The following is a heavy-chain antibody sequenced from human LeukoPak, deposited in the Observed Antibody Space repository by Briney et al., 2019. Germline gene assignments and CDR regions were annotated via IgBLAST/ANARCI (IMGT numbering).Heavy chain of an antibody. Sequence: ASVKVSCKASGYTFTNCAIHWVRQAPGQRLEWMGWINADNGDTKYSQNLQGRVTITENRSASTAYMELSSLKSEDTAVYYCASTDYYDSSGYHLRYWGQGTLVTVSS. CDR1: GYTFTNCA. J-gene: IGHJ4*02. CDR2: INADNGDT. CDR3: ASTDYYDSSGYHLRY. D-gene: IGHD3-22*01. V-gene: IGHV1-3*01.